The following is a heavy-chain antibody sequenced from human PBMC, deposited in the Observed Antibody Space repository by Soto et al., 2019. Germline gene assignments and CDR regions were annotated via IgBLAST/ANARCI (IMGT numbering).Heavy chain of an antibody. J-gene: IGHJ3*02. Sequence: GASVKVSCKASGYTFTGYYMHWVRQAPGQGLEWMGWMNPNSGNTGYTQKFQGRVTMARNTSISTAYMELSSLRSEDTAVYYCARGLYYDSSGSDDAFDIWGQGTMVTVSS. CDR3: ARGLYYDSSGSDDAFDI. V-gene: IGHV1-8*02. CDR2: MNPNSGNT. D-gene: IGHD3-22*01. CDR1: GYTFTGYY.